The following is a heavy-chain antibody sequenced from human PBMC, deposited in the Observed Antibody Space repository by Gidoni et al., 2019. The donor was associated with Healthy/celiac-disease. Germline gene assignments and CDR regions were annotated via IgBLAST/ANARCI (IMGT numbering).Heavy chain of an antibody. CDR3: ARGWRVGYSYGYGELDY. CDR2: GGST. V-gene: IGHV1-46*01. J-gene: IGHJ4*02. Sequence: GGSTSYAQKFQGRVTMTRDTSTSTVYMELSSLRSEDTAVYYCARGWRVGYSYGYGELDYWGQGTLVTVSS. D-gene: IGHD5-18*01.